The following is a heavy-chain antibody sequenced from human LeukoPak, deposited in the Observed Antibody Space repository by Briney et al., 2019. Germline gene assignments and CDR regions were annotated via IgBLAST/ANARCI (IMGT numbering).Heavy chain of an antibody. CDR1: GGTFSSYA. CDR3: ARSRRRQQPTTPFDY. D-gene: IGHD6-13*01. J-gene: IGHJ4*02. CDR2: IIPILGIA. Sequence: SVKASCKASGGTFSSYAISWVRQAPGQGLEWMGRIIPILGIANYAQKFQGRVTITADKSTSTAYMELSSLRSEDTAVYYCARSRRRQQPTTPFDYWGQGTLVTVSS. V-gene: IGHV1-69*04.